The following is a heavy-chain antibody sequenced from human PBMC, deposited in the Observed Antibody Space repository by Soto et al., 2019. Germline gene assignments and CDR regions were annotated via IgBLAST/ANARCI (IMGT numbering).Heavy chain of an antibody. J-gene: IGHJ4*02. CDR3: AREVIRGIVTAIPFDY. D-gene: IGHD2-21*02. V-gene: IGHV1-69*04. CDR2: IIPILGIA. Sequence: ASVKDSCKASGGTFSSYAISWVRQAPGQGLEWMGRIIPILGIANYAQKFQGRVTITADKSTSTAYMELGSLRSEDTAVYYCAREVIRGIVTAIPFDYWGQGTLVTVSS. CDR1: GGTFSSYA.